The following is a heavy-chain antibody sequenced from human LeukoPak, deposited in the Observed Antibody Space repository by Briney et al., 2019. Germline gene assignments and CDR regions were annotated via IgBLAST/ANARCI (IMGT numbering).Heavy chain of an antibody. D-gene: IGHD4-17*01. J-gene: IGHJ4*02. Sequence: GGSLRLSCVASGFTFSSYSMNWVRQTPGKGLEWVSSISSTSTYIYYADSVKGRFTISRDNAKNTLYLQMNSLRAEDTAVYYCTRDRTTVTLFDYWGQGTLVTVSS. CDR1: GFTFSSYS. CDR2: ISSTSTYI. V-gene: IGHV3-21*01. CDR3: TRDRTTVTLFDY.